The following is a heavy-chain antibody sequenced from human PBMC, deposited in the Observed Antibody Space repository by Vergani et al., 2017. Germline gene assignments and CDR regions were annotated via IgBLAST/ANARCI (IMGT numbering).Heavy chain of an antibody. D-gene: IGHD1-26*01. V-gene: IGHV3-48*01. CDR3: AKESGEGYFFDY. CDR2: ISSSSNII. CDR1: GFTFSSYN. J-gene: IGHJ4*02. Sequence: EVQLVESGGGLVQPGGSLRLSCAASGFTFSSYNMNWVRQAPGKGLVWVSYISSSSNIIYYVDSVKGRFTISRDKAKNSLFLQMNSLRAEDTAVYYCAKESGEGYFFDYWGQGTLVTVSS.